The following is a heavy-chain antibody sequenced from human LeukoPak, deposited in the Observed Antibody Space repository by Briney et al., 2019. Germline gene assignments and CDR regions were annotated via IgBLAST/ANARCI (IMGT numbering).Heavy chain of an antibody. Sequence: GGSLRLSFAASGFTFRSYWLHWVRQAPGKGLVWVSRIKSDGSSTTYADSVRGRFSISRDNAKNTLYLQMNFLRAEDTAVYYCARGLIEMSTITLGYWGQGTLVTVSS. CDR3: ARGLIEMSTITLGY. CDR1: GFTFRSYW. D-gene: IGHD5-24*01. J-gene: IGHJ4*02. CDR2: IKSDGSST. V-gene: IGHV3-74*01.